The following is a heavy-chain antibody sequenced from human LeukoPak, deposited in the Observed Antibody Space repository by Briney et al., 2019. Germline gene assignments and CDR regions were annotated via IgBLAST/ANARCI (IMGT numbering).Heavy chain of an antibody. D-gene: IGHD3-10*01. CDR3: ARGGYDLGSGTYGYGLDV. V-gene: IGHV3-69-1*02. J-gene: IGHJ6*02. Sequence: GGSLRLSCAASGFTFSDHYMDWVRQAPGKGLEWVSYSSSGSPIYYADSAKGRFTISRDNAKSSLYLQMNNLRAEDTAVYYCARGGYDLGSGTYGYGLDVWGQGTTVTVSS. CDR1: GFTFSDHY. CDR2: SSSGSPI.